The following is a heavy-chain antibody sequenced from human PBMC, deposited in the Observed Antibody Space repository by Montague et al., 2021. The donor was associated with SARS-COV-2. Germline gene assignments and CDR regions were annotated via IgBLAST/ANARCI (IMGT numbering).Heavy chain of an antibody. CDR2: IYAGGGT. V-gene: IGHV4-4*07. J-gene: IGHJ5*01. CDR3: ARARGSHYMSWFDS. CDR1: GDSISSFY. D-gene: IGHD3-10*01. Sequence: SETLSLTCTVSGDSISSFYWNWIRQPAGEGLEWIGRIYAGGGTNYNPSLNSRVTISVSTSSSQFSLRLTSVTAADTAVYYCARARGSHYMSWFDSWGQGTLVIVSS.